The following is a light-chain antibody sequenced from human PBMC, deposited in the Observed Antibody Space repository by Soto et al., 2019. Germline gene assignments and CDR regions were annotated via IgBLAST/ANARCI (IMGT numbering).Light chain of an antibody. Sequence: EIVLTQSPATLSLSPVERATLSCRASQSVSSYLAWYQQKPGQAPRLLIYDASNRATGIPARFSGSGSGTDLTLTISSLEPEDFAVYYCQQRSNWPSTFCGGTKVEIK. CDR1: QSVSSY. CDR2: DAS. V-gene: IGKV3-11*01. J-gene: IGKJ4*01. CDR3: QQRSNWPST.